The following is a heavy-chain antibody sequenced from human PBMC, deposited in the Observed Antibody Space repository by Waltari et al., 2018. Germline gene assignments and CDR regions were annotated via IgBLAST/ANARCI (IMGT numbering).Heavy chain of an antibody. D-gene: IGHD3-10*01. V-gene: IGHV3-30*02. J-gene: IGHJ6*03. CDR3: AKLFGSGSGLSSGYYYMDV. CDR1: GFTFSSYG. CDR2: IRYDGSNK. Sequence: QVQLVESGGGVVQPGGSLRLSCAASGFTFSSYGMHWVRQAPGKGLEWVAFIRYDGSNKYYADSVKGRFTISRDNSKNTLYLQMNSLRAEDTAVYYCAKLFGSGSGLSSGYYYMDVWGKGTTVTISS.